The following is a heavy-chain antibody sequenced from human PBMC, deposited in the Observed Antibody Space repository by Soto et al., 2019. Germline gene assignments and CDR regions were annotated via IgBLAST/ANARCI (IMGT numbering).Heavy chain of an antibody. CDR1: GFTFSSYW. J-gene: IGHJ1*01. D-gene: IGHD6-19*01. V-gene: IGHV3-7*01. CDR2: IKKDGSAK. Sequence: EVQLVESGGGLVQPGGSLRLSCAASGFTFSSYWMNWVRQAPGKGLEWVANIKKDGSAKYYVDSVKVRFTISRDNAKNSLSLPMNGLRREDTAVYYWTVGSGWYIHQWGQGTLVTVSS. CDR3: TVGSGWYIHQ.